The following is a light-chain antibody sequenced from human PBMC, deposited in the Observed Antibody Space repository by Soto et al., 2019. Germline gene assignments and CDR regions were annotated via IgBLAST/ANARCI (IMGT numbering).Light chain of an antibody. J-gene: IGKJ1*01. V-gene: IGKV1-17*01. Sequence: DIQLTQSPSSLSASVGDRVSFTGGASQGIRNDLAWFQQKAGKAPRRLIYGASSLQSGVPNRFSGSGSGTEFTLTIDSLQPEDFAVYYCLQYNDYPRTFGQGTKVEMK. CDR3: LQYNDYPRT. CDR2: GAS. CDR1: QGIRND.